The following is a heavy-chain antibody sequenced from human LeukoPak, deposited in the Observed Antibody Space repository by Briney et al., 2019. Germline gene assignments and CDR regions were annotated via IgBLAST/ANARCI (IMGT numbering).Heavy chain of an antibody. D-gene: IGHD3-22*01. J-gene: IGHJ4*02. V-gene: IGHV3-23*01. Sequence: GGSLRLSCAAPGFTFSSYAMSWVRQAPGKGLEWVSAISGSGGSTHYADSVKGRFTISRDNSKNTLYLQMNSLRAEDTAVYYCAKEWGGFYDSSGPYHFDYWGQGTLVTVSS. CDR2: ISGSGGST. CDR3: AKEWGGFYDSSGPYHFDY. CDR1: GFTFSSYA.